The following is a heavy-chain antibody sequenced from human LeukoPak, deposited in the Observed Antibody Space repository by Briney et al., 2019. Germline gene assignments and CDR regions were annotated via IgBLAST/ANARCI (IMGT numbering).Heavy chain of an antibody. Sequence: TGGSLRLSCAASGFTFSSYSMNWVRQAPGKGLEWVAAISGSGGSTYYADSVKGRFTISRDNSKNTLYLQMNSLRAEDTAVYYCAKEVIVGVSFDSWGQGTLVTVSS. CDR3: AKEVIVGVSFDS. D-gene: IGHD1-26*01. V-gene: IGHV3-23*01. CDR2: ISGSGGST. CDR1: GFTFSSYS. J-gene: IGHJ4*02.